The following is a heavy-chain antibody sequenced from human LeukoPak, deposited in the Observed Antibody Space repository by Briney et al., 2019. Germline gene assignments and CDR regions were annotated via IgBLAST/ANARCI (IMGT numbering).Heavy chain of an antibody. Sequence: GGSLRLACVASGFIFTSFGMNWVRQAPGKGLEWVSSITHGGQIYYADSVKGRFPISRDTTKNSVYLQMDNLRDDETAVYFCARDDRYGSGTLGKRFDPWGQGTLVSVSS. D-gene: IGHD3-10*01. J-gene: IGHJ5*02. CDR3: ARDDRYGSGTLGKRFDP. CDR2: ITHGGQI. CDR1: GFIFTSFG. V-gene: IGHV3-21*01.